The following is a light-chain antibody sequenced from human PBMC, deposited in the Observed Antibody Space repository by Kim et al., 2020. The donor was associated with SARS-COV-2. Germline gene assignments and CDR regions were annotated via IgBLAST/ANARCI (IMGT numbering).Light chain of an antibody. CDR1: QTINRW. CDR3: QHYNGYSLT. CDR2: TAS. J-gene: IGKJ4*01. V-gene: IGKV1-5*03. Sequence: DIQMTQSPSTLSASVGDRVTMTCRGSQTINRWLAWYQQKPGKAPKLLIYTASRLQNGVPSRFSGSKSGTEFTLTISSLQPDDVATYDCQHYNGYSLTFGGGTKLEIK.